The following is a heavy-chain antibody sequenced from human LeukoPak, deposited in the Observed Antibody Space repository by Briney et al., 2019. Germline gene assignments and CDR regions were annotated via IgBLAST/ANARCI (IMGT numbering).Heavy chain of an antibody. CDR1: GFTFSIYT. J-gene: IGHJ4*02. CDR3: ARGYREFDY. CDR2: ITRSSSYI. V-gene: IGHV3-21*01. D-gene: IGHD1-1*01. Sequence: GGSLRLSCAASGFTFSIYTMNWVRQAPGKGLEWVSSITRSSSYIHYADSVKGRFTISRDNARNSLYLQMDSLRAEDTAVYYCARGYREFDYWGQGTLVTVSS.